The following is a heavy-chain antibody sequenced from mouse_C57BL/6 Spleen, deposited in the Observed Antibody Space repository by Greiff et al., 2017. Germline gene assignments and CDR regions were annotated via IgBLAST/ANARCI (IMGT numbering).Heavy chain of an antibody. CDR1: GYSITSGYY. J-gene: IGHJ4*01. CDR3: ARESGSSFYAMDY. CDR2: ISYDGSN. D-gene: IGHD1-1*01. Sequence: ESGPGLVKPSQSLSLTCSVTGYSITSGYYWNWIRQFPGNKLEWMGYISYDGSNNYNPSLKNRISITRDTSKNQFFLKLNSVTTEDTATYYCARESGSSFYAMDYWGQGTSVTVSS. V-gene: IGHV3-6*01.